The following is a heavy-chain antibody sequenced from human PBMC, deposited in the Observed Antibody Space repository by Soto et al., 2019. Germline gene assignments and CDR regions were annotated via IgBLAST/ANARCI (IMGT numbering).Heavy chain of an antibody. J-gene: IGHJ4*02. CDR3: ARVPDS. V-gene: IGHV4-31*03. CDR1: GGSISRGGYS. Sequence: QVQLQESGPGLVKPSQTLSLTCTVSGGSISRGGYSWSWIRQHPGKGLEWIGYIYYSGSTYYNPSLKSRVTISVDTSKTQFSLKLTSVTASDTAGYYWARVPDSWGQATLVTVSS. CDR2: IYYSGST.